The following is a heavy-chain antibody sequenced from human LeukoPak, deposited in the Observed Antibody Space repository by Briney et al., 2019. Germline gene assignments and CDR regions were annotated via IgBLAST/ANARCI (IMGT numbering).Heavy chain of an antibody. J-gene: IGHJ4*02. D-gene: IGHD1-1*01. CDR2: INHSGST. CDR1: GGSFSGYY. Sequence: SETLSLTCAVYGGSFSGYYWSWIRQPPGKGLEWIGEINHSGSTNYNPSLKSRVTISVDTSKNQFSLKLSSVTAADTAVYYCARTGAWNFDYWGQGTLVTVSS. CDR3: ARTGAWNFDY. V-gene: IGHV4-34*01.